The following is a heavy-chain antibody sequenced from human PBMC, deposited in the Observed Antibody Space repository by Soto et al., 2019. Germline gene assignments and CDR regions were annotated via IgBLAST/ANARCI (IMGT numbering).Heavy chain of an antibody. CDR1: GYTFTSYG. D-gene: IGHD3-3*01. J-gene: IGHJ4*02. CDR2: ISAYNGNT. CDR3: ARGVSYYDFWSGYYVFDY. V-gene: IGHV1-18*01. Sequence: GASVKVSCKASGYTFTSYGISWVRQAPGQGLEWMGWISAYNGNTNYAQKLQGRVTMTTDTSTSTAYMELRSLRSDDTAVYYCARGVSYYDFWSGYYVFDYWGQGTLVTVS.